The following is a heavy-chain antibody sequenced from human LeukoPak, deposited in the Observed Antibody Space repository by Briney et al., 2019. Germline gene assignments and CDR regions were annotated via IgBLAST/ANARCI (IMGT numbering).Heavy chain of an antibody. J-gene: IGHJ3*01. CDR1: GFTFSSNG. D-gene: IGHD3-3*01. Sequence: PGGSLRLSCVASGFTFSSNGMHWVRQAPGKGLEWVAFIRNDGSNKYYVDSVKGRFTIYRDNSKNTLYLQMNSLRAEDTAVYYCQSSGVVAGRDAFDVWGQGTMVTVSS. V-gene: IGHV3-30*02. CDR2: IRNDGSNK. CDR3: QSSGVVAGRDAFDV.